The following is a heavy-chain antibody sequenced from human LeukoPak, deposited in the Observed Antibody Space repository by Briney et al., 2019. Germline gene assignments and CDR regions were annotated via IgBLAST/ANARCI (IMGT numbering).Heavy chain of an antibody. CDR3: ARDVGTSAQDAFDI. Sequence: PGGSLRLSCAASGFTFSTYNMTWVRQAPGKGLEWFSSISSSSNYIYYADSVKGRFTISRANAKNSLYLQMNSLRAEATDCYYCARDVGTSAQDAFDIWGQGTMVTVSS. J-gene: IGHJ3*02. CDR2: ISSSSNYI. V-gene: IGHV3-21*01. D-gene: IGHD1-14*01. CDR1: GFTFSTYN.